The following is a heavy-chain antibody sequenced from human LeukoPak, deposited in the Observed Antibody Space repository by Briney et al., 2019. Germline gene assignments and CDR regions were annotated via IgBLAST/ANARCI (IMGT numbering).Heavy chain of an antibody. Sequence: GESLKISCKTSGYSFTSYWIAWVRQMPGKGLEWMGIIYPGDSDTRYSPSFQGQVTISADKSISTAYLQWSSLKASDTAMYYCARRGYSYDDAFDIWGQGTMVTVSS. J-gene: IGHJ3*02. CDR1: GYSFTSYW. CDR3: ARRGYSYDDAFDI. D-gene: IGHD5-18*01. CDR2: IYPGDSDT. V-gene: IGHV5-51*01.